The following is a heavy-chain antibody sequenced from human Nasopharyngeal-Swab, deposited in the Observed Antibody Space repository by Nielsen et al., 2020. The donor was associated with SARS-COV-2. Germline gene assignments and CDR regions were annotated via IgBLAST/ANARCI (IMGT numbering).Heavy chain of an antibody. CDR2: IYHSGST. CDR1: GYSISSGYY. Sequence: SETLSLTCAVSGYSISSGYYWGWIRQPPGKGLEWIGRIYHSGSTYYNPSLKSRVTISVDTSKNQFSLKLSSVTAADTAVYYCARRYGGWTGSYYYYMDVWGKGTTVTVSS. V-gene: IGHV4-38-2*01. CDR3: ARRYGGWTGSYYYYMDV. J-gene: IGHJ6*03. D-gene: IGHD3/OR15-3a*01.